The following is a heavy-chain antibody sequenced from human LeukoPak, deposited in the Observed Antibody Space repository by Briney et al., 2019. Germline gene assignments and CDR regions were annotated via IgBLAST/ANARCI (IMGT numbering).Heavy chain of an antibody. CDR1: GGSIGSYY. Sequence: SETLSLTCTVSGGSIGSYYWSWIRQPPGKGLEWIGYIYYSGSTNYNPSLKSRVTISVDTSKNQFSLKLSSVTAADTAVYYCARDRLKGSRHYYYYGMDVWGKGTTVTVSS. V-gene: IGHV4-59*01. D-gene: IGHD3-22*01. CDR3: ARDRLKGSRHYYYYGMDV. CDR2: IYYSGST. J-gene: IGHJ6*04.